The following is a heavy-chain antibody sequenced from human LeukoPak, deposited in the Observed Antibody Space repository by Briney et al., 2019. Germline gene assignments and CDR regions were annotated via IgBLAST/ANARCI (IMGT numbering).Heavy chain of an antibody. CDR2: IYTSGST. CDR1: GGSISSGSYY. Sequence: SSETLSLTCTVSGGSISSGSYYWNWIRQPAGKGLEWIGRIYTSGSTNYNPSLKSRVTISVDTSKNQFSLKLNSVTAADTAVYYCARVARSMSSSSEGYWGQGTLVTVSS. V-gene: IGHV4-61*02. D-gene: IGHD6-13*01. J-gene: IGHJ4*02. CDR3: ARVARSMSSSSEGY.